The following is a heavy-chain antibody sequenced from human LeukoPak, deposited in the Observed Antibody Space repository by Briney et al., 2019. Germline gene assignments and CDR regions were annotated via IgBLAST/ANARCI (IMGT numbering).Heavy chain of an antibody. D-gene: IGHD1-1*01. V-gene: IGHV1-8*01. CDR3: ARESERNDGWFDP. CDR2: VSPKTGRT. J-gene: IGHJ5*02. Sequence: GASVTVSCMASGYTFRIHDINWVRQAPGQGLEWMGWVSPKTGRTGYAQQFQGRVYMTTNASLSTAYMELSSLRSDDTAVYFCARESERNDGWFDPWGQGTLVTVSS. CDR1: GYTFRIHD.